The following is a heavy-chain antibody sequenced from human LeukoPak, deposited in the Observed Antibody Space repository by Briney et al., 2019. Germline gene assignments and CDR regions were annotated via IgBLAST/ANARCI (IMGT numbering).Heavy chain of an antibody. CDR3: ARSFLKYYYDSSGLFDY. D-gene: IGHD3-22*01. Sequence: PGGSLRLSCAASGFTFSSYEMNWVRQAPGKGLEWVSYISSSGSTIYYADSVKGRFTISRDNAKNSLYLQMNSLRAEDTAGYYCARSFLKYYYDSSGLFDYWGQGTLVTVSS. CDR2: ISSSGSTI. CDR1: GFTFSSYE. J-gene: IGHJ4*02. V-gene: IGHV3-48*03.